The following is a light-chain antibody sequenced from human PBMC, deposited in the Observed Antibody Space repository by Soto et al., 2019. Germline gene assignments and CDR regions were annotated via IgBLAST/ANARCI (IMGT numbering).Light chain of an antibody. CDR2: GAS. V-gene: IGKV3-15*01. J-gene: IGKJ1*01. Sequence: EVLMTQSPATLSVSPGERATLSCRASQSVTSNLAWYRQKPGQAPTLLIYGASTMATGMPARFSGSGSGTEFTLTISSLQSEDFAVYYCQQYNDWPHTFGQGTKVEIK. CDR3: QQYNDWPHT. CDR1: QSVTSN.